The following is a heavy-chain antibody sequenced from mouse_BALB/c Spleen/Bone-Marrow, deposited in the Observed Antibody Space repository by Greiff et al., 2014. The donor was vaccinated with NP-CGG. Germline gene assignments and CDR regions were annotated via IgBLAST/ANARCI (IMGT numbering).Heavy chain of an antibody. Sequence: VQLQQSGADLVRPGSSVKISCKASGYAFSNYWMNWVKQRPGQGLEWIGQIYPGDSDTNYNGKFKGKATLTADKSSSTAYMQLSSLTSGDSAVYFCARCDGYSYYFDYWGQGTTLTVSS. CDR3: ARCDGYSYYFDY. CDR2: IYPGDSDT. J-gene: IGHJ2*01. D-gene: IGHD2-3*01. V-gene: IGHV1-80*01. CDR1: GYAFSNYW.